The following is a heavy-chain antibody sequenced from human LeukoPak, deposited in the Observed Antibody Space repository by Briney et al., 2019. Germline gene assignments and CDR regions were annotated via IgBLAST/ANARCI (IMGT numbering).Heavy chain of an antibody. CDR3: AKRRSPMVRGVGGNYFDY. CDR1: GFTFSSYA. Sequence: TGGSLRLSCVASGFTFSSYAMSWVRQAPGKGLEWVSAISGSGGSTYYADSVKGRFTISRDNSKNTLYLQMNSLRAEDTAVYYCAKRRSPMVRGVGGNYFDYWGQGTLVTVSS. J-gene: IGHJ4*02. V-gene: IGHV3-23*01. CDR2: ISGSGGST. D-gene: IGHD3-10*01.